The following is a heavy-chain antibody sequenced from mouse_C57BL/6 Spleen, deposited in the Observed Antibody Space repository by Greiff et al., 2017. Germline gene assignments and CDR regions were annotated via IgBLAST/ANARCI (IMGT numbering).Heavy chain of an antibody. CDR3: ARYRAVVTPYAMDY. D-gene: IGHD1-1*01. Sequence: EVQLVESGGGLVQPGGSLSLSCAASGFTFTDYYMSWVRQPPGKALAWFGFIRNNANGYTTEYTASVKGRFTISRDNSQSILNLQMNALRAEDSATYYCARYRAVVTPYAMDYWGQGTSVTVSS. CDR2: IRNNANGYTT. CDR1: GFTFTDYY. J-gene: IGHJ4*01. V-gene: IGHV7-3*01.